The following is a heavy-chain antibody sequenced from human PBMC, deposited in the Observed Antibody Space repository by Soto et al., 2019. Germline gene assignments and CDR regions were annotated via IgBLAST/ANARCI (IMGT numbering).Heavy chain of an antibody. CDR3: ARASAYSTPWSFDN. CDR1: GYTFSRYG. Sequence: QVQLVQSGAEVKKPGASVRVSCKASGYTFSRYGISWVRQAPGQGLEWMGWISGFNGNTKESEKLQGRVTLTTDTDENTAHMELRGLRSDDTAVYYCARASAYSTPWSFDNWGQGTLVTVSS. J-gene: IGHJ4*02. D-gene: IGHD6-13*01. CDR2: ISGFNGNT. V-gene: IGHV1-18*01.